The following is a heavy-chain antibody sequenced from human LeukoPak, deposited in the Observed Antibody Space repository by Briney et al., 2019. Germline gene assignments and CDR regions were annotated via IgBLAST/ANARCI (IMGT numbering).Heavy chain of an antibody. Sequence: PSETLSLTCAVSGGSISSGGYSWSWIRQTPGKGVEWIAYIHDSGSTYYNPSLKSRLSISIDTSKNQFFLKLNSVTAADTAVYYCARVVAAAGNNWFDPWGQGTLVTVSS. CDR3: ARVVAAAGNNWFDP. CDR2: IHDSGST. CDR1: GGSISSGGYS. D-gene: IGHD6-13*01. V-gene: IGHV4-30-4*07. J-gene: IGHJ5*02.